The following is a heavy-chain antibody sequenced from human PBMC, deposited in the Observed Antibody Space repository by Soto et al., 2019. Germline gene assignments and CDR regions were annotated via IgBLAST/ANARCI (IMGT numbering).Heavy chain of an antibody. CDR1: GFTFSSYV. D-gene: IGHD2-15*01. CDR2: ISGSGGST. J-gene: IGHJ1*01. CDR3: AKEDIVVVVAAPRIEYFQH. V-gene: IGHV3-23*01. Sequence: EVQLLESGGGLVQPGGSLRLSCAASGFTFSSYVMSWVRQAPGKGLEWVSAISGSGGSTYYADSVKGRFTISRDNSKNTLYLQMNSLRAEDTAVYYCAKEDIVVVVAAPRIEYFQHWGQGTLVTVSS.